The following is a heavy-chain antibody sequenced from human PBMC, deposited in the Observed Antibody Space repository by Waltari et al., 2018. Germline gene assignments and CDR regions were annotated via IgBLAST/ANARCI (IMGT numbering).Heavy chain of an antibody. CDR3: ATTSGRDIYGMDV. Sequence: SLRLSCVGSGSTLSDYYMAWIRQAPGKGLEWLSYISSTGSTISHADSVKGRFTVSRDNPKKSLYLQMNNLRAEDTAVYYCATTSGRDIYGMDVWGQGTTVTVSS. J-gene: IGHJ6*02. CDR1: GSTLSDYY. CDR2: ISSTGSTI. D-gene: IGHD1-1*01. V-gene: IGHV3-11*04.